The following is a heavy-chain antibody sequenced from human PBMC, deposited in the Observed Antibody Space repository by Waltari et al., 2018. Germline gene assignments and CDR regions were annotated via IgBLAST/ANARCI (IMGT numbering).Heavy chain of an antibody. CDR1: GYTFTSYY. Sequence: QVQLVQSGAEVKKPGASVKVSCKASGYTFTSYYMHWVRQAPGQGLEWMGIINPSGGSTSYAQKFQGRVTMTRDTSTSTVYMELSSLRSEDTAVYYCARELVVVAATLFYYYGMDVWGQGTTVTVSS. CDR3: ARELVVVAATLFYYYGMDV. CDR2: INPSGGST. V-gene: IGHV1-46*01. D-gene: IGHD2-15*01. J-gene: IGHJ6*02.